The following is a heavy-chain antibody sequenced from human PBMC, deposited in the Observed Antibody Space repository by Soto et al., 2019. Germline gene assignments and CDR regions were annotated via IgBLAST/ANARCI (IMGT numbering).Heavy chain of an antibody. D-gene: IGHD3-10*01. V-gene: IGHV4-31*03. CDR1: GCSISSGGYY. CDR3: ARGEFGELLGAFDI. Sequence: PSETLSLTCTVSGCSISSGGYYWSWIRQHPGKGLEWIGYIYYSGSTYYNPSLKSRVTISVDTSKNQFSLKLSSVTAADTAVYYCARGEFGELLGAFDIWGQGTMVTVSS. CDR2: IYYSGST. J-gene: IGHJ3*02.